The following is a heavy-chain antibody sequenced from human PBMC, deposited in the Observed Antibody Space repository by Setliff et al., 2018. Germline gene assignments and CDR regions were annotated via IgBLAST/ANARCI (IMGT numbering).Heavy chain of an antibody. Sequence: PSETLSLTYDVSGYSISSDYYWGWIRQPPGRGLEWIGTIFYRGTTYYNLSLKSPVTISLDASKNQFSLTLTSVTAADTAIYYCARQRVVVGAPSWFDPWGQGTLVTVSS. D-gene: IGHD2-15*01. CDR3: ARQRVVVGAPSWFDP. CDR1: GYSISSDYY. J-gene: IGHJ5*02. V-gene: IGHV4-38-2*01. CDR2: IFYRGTT.